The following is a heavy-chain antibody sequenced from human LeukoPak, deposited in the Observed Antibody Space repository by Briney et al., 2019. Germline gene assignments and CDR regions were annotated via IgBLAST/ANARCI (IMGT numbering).Heavy chain of an antibody. J-gene: IGHJ4*02. CDR1: GFTFSSYG. CDR2: IRYDGSNK. D-gene: IGHD2-8*01. V-gene: IGHV3-30*02. Sequence: GGSLRLSCAASGFTFSSYGMHWVRQAPGKGLEWVAFIRYDGSNKYYADSVKGRFTISRDNSKNTLYLQMNSLGAEDTAVYYCAKGRDIVLMVPIDYWGQGTLVTVSS. CDR3: AKGRDIVLMVPIDY.